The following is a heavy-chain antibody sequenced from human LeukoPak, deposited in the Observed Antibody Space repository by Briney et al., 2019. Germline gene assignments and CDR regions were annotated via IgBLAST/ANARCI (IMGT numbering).Heavy chain of an antibody. CDR1: GFTFSSYA. Sequence: SGGSLRLSCAASGFTFSSYAMHWVRQAPGKGLEWVAVISYDGSNKYYADSVKGRFTISRDNSKNTLYLQMNSLRAEDTAVYYCAKVRDSSSRPRDAFDIWGQGTMVTVSS. D-gene: IGHD6-6*01. V-gene: IGHV3-30*04. CDR2: ISYDGSNK. J-gene: IGHJ3*02. CDR3: AKVRDSSSRPRDAFDI.